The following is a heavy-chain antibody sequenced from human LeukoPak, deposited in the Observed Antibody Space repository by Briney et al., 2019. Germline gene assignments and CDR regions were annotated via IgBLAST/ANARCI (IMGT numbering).Heavy chain of an antibody. Sequence: SETLSLTCTVSGYSISSGYYWGWIRQPPGKGLEWIGSIYHSGSTFYNPSLKSRVTISVDTSKNQFPLRLTSVTAADTAVYYCARLSGIYCDRGSCFNYLDSWGQGALVTVSS. CDR1: GYSISSGYY. CDR2: IYHSGST. D-gene: IGHD2-15*01. J-gene: IGHJ5*01. V-gene: IGHV4-38-2*02. CDR3: ARLSGIYCDRGSCFNYLDS.